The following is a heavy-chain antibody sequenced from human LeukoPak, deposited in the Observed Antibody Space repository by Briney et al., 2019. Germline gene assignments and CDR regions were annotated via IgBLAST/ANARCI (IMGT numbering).Heavy chain of an antibody. CDR1: GGSFSGYY. Sequence: PSETLSLTCAVYGGSFSGYYCSWIRQPPGKGLEWIGEINHSGSTNYNPSLKSRVTISVDTSKNQFSLKLSSVTAADTAVYYCARIQKAVAGDYFDYWGQRTLVTVSS. CDR2: INHSGST. CDR3: ARIQKAVAGDYFDY. V-gene: IGHV4-34*01. J-gene: IGHJ4*02. D-gene: IGHD6-19*01.